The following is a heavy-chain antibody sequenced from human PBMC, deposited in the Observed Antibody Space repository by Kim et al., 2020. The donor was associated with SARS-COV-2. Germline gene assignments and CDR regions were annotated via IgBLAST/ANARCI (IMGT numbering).Heavy chain of an antibody. V-gene: IGHV3-23*01. CDR3: AKDGFILWFGEKRDWFDP. Sequence: GGSLRLSCAASGLTFSTSAMSWVRQAPGKGLEWVSVISGNGGSIYYADSVKGRFTISRDNSKNTLYLQLNSLRAEDTAVYYCAKDGFILWFGEKRDWFDPWGQGTLVTVSP. D-gene: IGHD3-10*01. CDR1: GLTFSTSA. CDR2: ISGNGGSI. J-gene: IGHJ5*02.